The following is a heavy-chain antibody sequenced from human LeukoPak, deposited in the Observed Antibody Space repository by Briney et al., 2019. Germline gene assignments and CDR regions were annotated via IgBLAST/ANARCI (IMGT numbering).Heavy chain of an antibody. CDR2: IWYDGSNK. D-gene: IGHD3-10*01. J-gene: IGHJ4*02. CDR1: GFTFSTYG. V-gene: IGHV3-33*08. Sequence: PGGSLRLSCAASGFTFSTYGMHWVRRAPGKGLEWVSVIWYDGSNKNYADSVKGRCTISRDNSKNTLYLQMNSLRAEDTAVYYCARAPGHRGIIQPIDYWGQGTLVTVSS. CDR3: ARAPGHRGIIQPIDY.